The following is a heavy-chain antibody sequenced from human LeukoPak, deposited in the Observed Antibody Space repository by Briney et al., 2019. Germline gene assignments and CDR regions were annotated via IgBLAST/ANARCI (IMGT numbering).Heavy chain of an antibody. J-gene: IGHJ4*02. CDR3: ARAQLAHAPFDH. V-gene: IGHV3-53*01. CDR2: IYSGGST. Sequence: PGGSLRLSCAASGFTVSSNYMGWVRQAPGKGLEWVSVIYSGGSTYYADSVKGRFTISRDNSKNTLYLQMNSLRAEDTAVYYCARAQLAHAPFDHWGQGTLVTVSS. CDR1: GFTVSSNY. D-gene: IGHD2-2*01.